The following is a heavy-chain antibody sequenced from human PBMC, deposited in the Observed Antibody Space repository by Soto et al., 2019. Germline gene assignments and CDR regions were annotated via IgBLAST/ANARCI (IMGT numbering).Heavy chain of an antibody. J-gene: IGHJ6*02. CDR3: ARVNYYDSSGYRYGMDV. CDR2: ISAYNGNT. V-gene: IGHV1-18*01. Sequence: QVQLVQSGAEVKKPGASVKVSCKASGYTFTSYGISWVRQAPGQGLEWMGWISAYNGNTNYAQKLQGRVTMTTDTSTSTAYMELRSLRSADTAVYYCARVNYYDSSGYRYGMDVWGQGTTVTVSS. CDR1: GYTFTSYG. D-gene: IGHD3-22*01.